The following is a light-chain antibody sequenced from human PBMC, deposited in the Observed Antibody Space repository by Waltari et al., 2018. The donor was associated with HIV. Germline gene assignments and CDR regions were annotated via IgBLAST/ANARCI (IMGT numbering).Light chain of an antibody. Sequence: SYVLTQPPSVSVAPGKTATITCGGDNIGTKSVQWYQQRPGQAPLLVVYHDNNRPSVVPDRFSGSNSGDTATLTISRVEAGDEADYYCQAWYHSDDPIFFGGGTQLTVL. CDR1: NIGTKS. V-gene: IGLV3-21*03. CDR3: QAWYHSDDPIF. CDR2: HDN. J-gene: IGLJ2*01.